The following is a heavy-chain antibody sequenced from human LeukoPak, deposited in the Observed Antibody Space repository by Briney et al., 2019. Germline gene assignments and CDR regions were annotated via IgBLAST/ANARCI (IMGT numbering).Heavy chain of an antibody. CDR3: ARGPTMVRGVIRFYYYMDA. J-gene: IGHJ6*03. D-gene: IGHD3-10*01. Sequence: SETLSLTCTVNGGSFSGSYWSWIRQSPGRGLEWIGEINHSGSTNYNPSLKSRVSISIDTSNNQFSLKLTSVTAADTAMYYCARGPTMVRGVIRFYYYMDAWGKGTTVTVSS. V-gene: IGHV4-34*01. CDR1: GGSFSGSY. CDR2: INHSGST.